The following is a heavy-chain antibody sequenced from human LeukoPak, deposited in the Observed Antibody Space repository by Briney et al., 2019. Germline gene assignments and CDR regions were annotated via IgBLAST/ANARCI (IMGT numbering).Heavy chain of an antibody. CDR2: INRDGSGT. V-gene: IGHV3-74*01. Sequence: GGSLRLSCAASGFTFSSHWMHWVRQAPGKGLVWVSRINRDGSGTSYADSAKGRFTISRDNAKNTLYLQMNSLRVEDTAVYYCAREGHGTNLDEFDYWGQGTLVTVSS. D-gene: IGHD1-1*01. J-gene: IGHJ4*02. CDR3: AREGHGTNLDEFDY. CDR1: GFTFSSHW.